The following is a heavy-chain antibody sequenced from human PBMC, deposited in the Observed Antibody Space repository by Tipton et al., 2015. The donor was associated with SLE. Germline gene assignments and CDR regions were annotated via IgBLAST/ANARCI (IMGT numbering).Heavy chain of an antibody. CDR1: GFTFSNYA. CDR3: AKDGGGYYDL. CDR2: IYSGGST. V-gene: IGHV3-23*03. D-gene: IGHD3-16*01. J-gene: IGHJ2*01. Sequence: SLRLSCAASGFTFSNYAMSWVRQAPGKGLEWVSLIYSGGSTYYAETMKGRFTVSRADSKNTLYLQMNSRRAEDTAVYYCAKDGGGYYDLWGRGHLVTVSP.